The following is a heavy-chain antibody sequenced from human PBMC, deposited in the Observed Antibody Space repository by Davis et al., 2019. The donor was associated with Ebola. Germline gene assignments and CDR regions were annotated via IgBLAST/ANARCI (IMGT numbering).Heavy chain of an antibody. CDR1: GFTFSSYA. Sequence: GESLKISCAASGFTFSSYAMHWVRQAPGKGLEWVAVISYDGSNKYYADSVKGRFTISRDNSKNTLYLQMNSLRAEDTAVYYCAKGAKYYDFWSGYLRLMDVWGQGTTVTVSS. CDR3: AKGAKYYDFWSGYLRLMDV. J-gene: IGHJ6*02. D-gene: IGHD3-3*01. CDR2: ISYDGSNK. V-gene: IGHV3-30-3*01.